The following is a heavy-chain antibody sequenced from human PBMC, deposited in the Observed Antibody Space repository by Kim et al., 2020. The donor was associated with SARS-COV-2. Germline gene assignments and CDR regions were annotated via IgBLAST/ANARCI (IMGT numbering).Heavy chain of an antibody. J-gene: IGHJ4*02. CDR3: ARVRYSSSWYREYSHFDY. Sequence: SRVTRSVDTSKNQFSLKLSSVTAADTAVYYCARVRYSSSWYREYSHFDYWGQGTLVTVSS. V-gene: IGHV4-59*01. D-gene: IGHD6-13*01.